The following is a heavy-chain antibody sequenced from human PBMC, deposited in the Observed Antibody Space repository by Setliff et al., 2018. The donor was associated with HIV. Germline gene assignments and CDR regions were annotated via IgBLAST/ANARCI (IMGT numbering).Heavy chain of an antibody. Sequence: PSETLSLTCTVSGGSISSYYWSWIRQPAGKGLEWIGRIYTSGSTNYNPSLKSRVTISVDTSKNQFSLKLNSVTAADTAIYYCARAGMGALRSLFDYWGQGTLVTVSS. D-gene: IGHD1-26*01. CDR2: IYTSGST. CDR1: GGSISSYY. CDR3: ARAGMGALRSLFDY. J-gene: IGHJ4*02. V-gene: IGHV4-4*07.